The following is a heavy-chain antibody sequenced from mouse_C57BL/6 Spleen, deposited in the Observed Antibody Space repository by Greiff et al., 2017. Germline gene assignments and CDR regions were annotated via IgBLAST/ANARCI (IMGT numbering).Heavy chain of an antibody. V-gene: IGHV6-3*01. D-gene: IGHD2-3*01. CDR2: IRLKSDNYAT. Sequence: EVKLVESGGGLVQPGGSMKLSCVASGFTFSNYWMNWVRQSPEKGLEWVAQIRLKSDNYATHYAESVKGRFPISRDDSKSSVYLQMNNLRAEDTGIYYCTVYDGYYGGFAYWGQGTLVTVSA. CDR3: TVYDGYYGGFAY. CDR1: GFTFSNYW. J-gene: IGHJ3*01.